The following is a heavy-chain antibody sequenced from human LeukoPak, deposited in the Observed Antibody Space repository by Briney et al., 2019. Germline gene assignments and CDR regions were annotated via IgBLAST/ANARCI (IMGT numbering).Heavy chain of an antibody. Sequence: PGGSLRLSCAASGFTVSSNYMSGVRQAPGKGLEWVSVIYSGGSTYYADSVKGRFTISRDNSKNTLYLQMNSLRAEDTAVYYCARVGSATKLTFDIWGQGTMVTVSS. D-gene: IGHD3-10*01. CDR1: GFTVSSNY. CDR2: IYSGGST. V-gene: IGHV3-53*01. J-gene: IGHJ3*02. CDR3: ARVGSATKLTFDI.